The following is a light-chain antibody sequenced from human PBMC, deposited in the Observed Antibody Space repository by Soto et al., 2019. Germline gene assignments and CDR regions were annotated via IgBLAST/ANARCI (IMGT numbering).Light chain of an antibody. CDR3: QQLNAYPIT. CDR2: DAS. V-gene: IGKV1-9*01. J-gene: IGKJ5*01. Sequence: IHMTHSPSSLSASLGDIVTITFQASQNINNYLNWYQQKPGRAPKLLIYDASTLQSGVPSRFSGSGSGTEFTLTISSLQPEDFATYYCQQLNAYPITFGQGTRLEIK. CDR1: QNINNY.